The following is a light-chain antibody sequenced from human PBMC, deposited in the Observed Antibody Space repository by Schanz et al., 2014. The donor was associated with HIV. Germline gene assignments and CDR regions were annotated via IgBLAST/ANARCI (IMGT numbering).Light chain of an antibody. Sequence: QSALTQPPSVSGSPGQSVTISCTGTSSDVGCYNRVSWYQQPPGAAPKLMIYEVSNRPSGVSNRFSGSKSGNTASLTISGLQAEDEADYYCSSYGGNNDVVFGGGTKVTVL. CDR3: SSYGGNNDVV. J-gene: IGLJ2*01. V-gene: IGLV2-18*02. CDR2: EVS. CDR1: SSDVGCYNR.